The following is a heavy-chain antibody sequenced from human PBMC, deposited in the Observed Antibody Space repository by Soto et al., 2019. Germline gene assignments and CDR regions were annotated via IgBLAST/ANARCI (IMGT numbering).Heavy chain of an antibody. CDR3: ARVQGWFEP. CDR2: IIPILGIA. Sequence: SVKVSCKGSRRTFISYTISLVRQAPGQGLEWMGRIIPILGIANYAQKFQGRVTITADKSTSTAYMELSSLRSEDTAVYYCARVQGWFEPWGQGTLVTVSS. CDR1: RRTFISYT. J-gene: IGHJ5*02. V-gene: IGHV1-69*02.